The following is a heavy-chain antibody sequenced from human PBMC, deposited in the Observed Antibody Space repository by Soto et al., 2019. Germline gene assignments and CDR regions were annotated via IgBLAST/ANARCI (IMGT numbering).Heavy chain of an antibody. CDR2: ISHDGSKK. D-gene: IGHD1-26*01. Sequence: QVQLVESGGGVVQSGRSLRLSCVASGFSFGKYAMHWVRQAPGKELEWVAVISHDGSKKYSADSVMGRFTISRDNSENTLFRQVNSLRGEDTAVYYCAKDISSYSGSYTYYFDYWGQGTLVTVSS. CDR1: GFSFGKYA. V-gene: IGHV3-30*18. J-gene: IGHJ4*02. CDR3: AKDISSYSGSYTYYFDY.